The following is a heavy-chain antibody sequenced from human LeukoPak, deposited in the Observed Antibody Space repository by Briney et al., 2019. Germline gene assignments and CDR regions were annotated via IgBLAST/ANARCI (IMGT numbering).Heavy chain of an antibody. V-gene: IGHV4-59*08. J-gene: IGHJ4*02. CDR3: ARHFRVAGHSKFDY. Sequence: SETLSLTCTVSGGSISSYYWSWIRQPPGKGLEWIGYIYYSGSTNYNPSLKSRVTISVDTSKNQFSLKLSSVTAADTAVYYCARHFRVAGHSKFDYWGQGTLVTVSS. CDR2: IYYSGST. D-gene: IGHD6-19*01. CDR1: GGSISSYY.